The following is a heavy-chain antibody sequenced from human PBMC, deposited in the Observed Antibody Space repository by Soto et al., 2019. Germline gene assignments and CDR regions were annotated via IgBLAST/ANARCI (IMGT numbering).Heavy chain of an antibody. Sequence: SVKVSCKASGGTFSSYTISWVRQAPGQGLEWMGRIIPILGIANYAQKFQGRVTITADKSTSTAYMELSSLRSEDTAVYYCARVIAPIVVVTAYYYYMDVRGKGTTVTVSS. D-gene: IGHD2-21*02. CDR3: ARVIAPIVVVTAYYYYMDV. CDR2: IIPILGIA. J-gene: IGHJ6*03. CDR1: GGTFSSYT. V-gene: IGHV1-69*02.